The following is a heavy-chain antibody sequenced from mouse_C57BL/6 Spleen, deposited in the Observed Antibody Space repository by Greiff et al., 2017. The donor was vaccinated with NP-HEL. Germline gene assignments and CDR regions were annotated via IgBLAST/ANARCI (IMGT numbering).Heavy chain of an antibody. Sequence: VQLQQPGAELVKPGASVKLSCKASGYTFTSYWMQWVKQRPGQGLEWIGEIDPSDSYTNYNQKFKGKATLTVDTSSSTAYMQLSSLTSEDSAVYYCARSPVVATEDYWGQGTTLTVSS. CDR3: ARSPVVATEDY. V-gene: IGHV1-50*01. D-gene: IGHD1-1*01. J-gene: IGHJ2*01. CDR1: GYTFTSYW. CDR2: IDPSDSYT.